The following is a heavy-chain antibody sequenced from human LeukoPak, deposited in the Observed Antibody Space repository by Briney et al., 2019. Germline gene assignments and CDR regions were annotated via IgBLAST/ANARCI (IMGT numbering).Heavy chain of an antibody. CDR2: ISYDGSNK. D-gene: IGHD5-12*01. V-gene: IGHV3-30*18. J-gene: IGHJ4*02. Sequence: PGRSLRLSCAASGFTFSSYGMHWVRQAPGKGLEWVAVISYDGSNKYYAVSVKGRFTISRDNSKNTLYLQMNSLRAEDTAVYYCAKAHGGSGYDSYFDYWGQGTLVTVSS. CDR3: AKAHGGSGYDSYFDY. CDR1: GFTFSSYG.